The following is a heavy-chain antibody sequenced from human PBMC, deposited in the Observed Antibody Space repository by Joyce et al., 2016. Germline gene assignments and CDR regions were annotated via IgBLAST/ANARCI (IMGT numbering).Heavy chain of an antibody. CDR1: GFLLSEDA. D-gene: IGHD2-21*02. CDR2: MSYDGNKK. J-gene: IGHJ4*02. V-gene: IGHV3-30*18. CDR3: AKEGAAFCGGDCYQDF. Sequence: QLVESGGGVVQPGRSLRLSCAASGFLLSEDAMHWVRQGQGKGLEGVSLMSYDGNKKYYADSVKWRFTISRDSSRKMVFLQMNDLRAEDTAVYYCAKEGAAFCGGDCYQDFWGQGTLVTVSS.